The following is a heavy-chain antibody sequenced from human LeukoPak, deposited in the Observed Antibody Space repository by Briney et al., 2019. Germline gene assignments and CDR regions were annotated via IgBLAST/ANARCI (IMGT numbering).Heavy chain of an antibody. CDR1: GFTFSDYS. Sequence: GGPLRLSCAASGFTFSDYSMNWGRQAPGKGLEWVASISTVSTYTFYAESLKGRISISRDNAKNSLILQMSSLRADDTAVYYCTQDVSGFYDYYYTDVWGKGTTVTVSS. D-gene: IGHD5-12*01. CDR2: ISTVSTYT. CDR3: TQDVSGFYDYYYTDV. V-gene: IGHV3-21*01. J-gene: IGHJ6*03.